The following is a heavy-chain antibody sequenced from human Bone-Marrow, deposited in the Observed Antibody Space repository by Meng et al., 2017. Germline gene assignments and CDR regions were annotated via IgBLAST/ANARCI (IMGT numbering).Heavy chain of an antibody. CDR2: TSAYNGNT. V-gene: IGHV1-18*01. CDR3: ARVWGYCSGTSCHDGFDP. CDR1: GYTFTSYG. J-gene: IGHJ5*02. D-gene: IGHD2-2*01. Sequence: ASVKVSCKASGYTFTSYGISWVRQGPGQGLEWMGWTSAYNGNTNYAKTLQGRVTMTTDTSTSTAYMELRSLRSDETAVYYCARVWGYCSGTSCHDGFDPWGQGTLVTVSS.